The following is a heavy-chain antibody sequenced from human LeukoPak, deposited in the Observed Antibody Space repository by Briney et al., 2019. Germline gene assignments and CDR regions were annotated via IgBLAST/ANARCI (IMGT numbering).Heavy chain of an antibody. J-gene: IGHJ6*02. Sequence: GGSLRLSCAASGFTVSRYDMHWVRQATGKGLEWVSSFGIVGDTYYPGSVKGRFTMSRENASNTVHLQMNSLRDGDTAVYYCVRDHYGMDVWGQGTTVTVSS. D-gene: IGHD3-10*01. CDR2: FGIVGDT. V-gene: IGHV3-13*01. CDR1: GFTVSRYD. CDR3: VRDHYGMDV.